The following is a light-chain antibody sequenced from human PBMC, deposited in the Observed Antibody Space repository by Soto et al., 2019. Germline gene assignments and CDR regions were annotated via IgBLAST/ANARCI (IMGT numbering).Light chain of an antibody. CDR1: QGISSY. V-gene: IGKV1-9*01. Sequence: IQLTQSPSSLSASVGDRVTITCRASQGISSYLAWYQQKPGRAPKLLIYAASTLQSGVPSRFSGSGSGTDFTLTISSLQPEDFATYYCQQLNNYPTFGPRTKVDSK. J-gene: IGKJ3*01. CDR3: QQLNNYPT. CDR2: AAS.